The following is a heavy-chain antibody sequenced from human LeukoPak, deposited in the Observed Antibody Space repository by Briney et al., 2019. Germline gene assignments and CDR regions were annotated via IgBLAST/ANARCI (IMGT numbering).Heavy chain of an antibody. D-gene: IGHD2-2*01. CDR2: ISWNSGSI. Sequence: GGSLRLSCAASGFTFDDCAMHWVRQAPGKGLEWVSGISWNSGSIGYADSVKGRFTISRDNAKNSLYLQMNSLRAEDTALYYCAKGRDKYQLLSKNWFDPWGQGTLVTVSS. CDR3: AKGRDKYQLLSKNWFDP. J-gene: IGHJ5*02. V-gene: IGHV3-9*01. CDR1: GFTFDDCA.